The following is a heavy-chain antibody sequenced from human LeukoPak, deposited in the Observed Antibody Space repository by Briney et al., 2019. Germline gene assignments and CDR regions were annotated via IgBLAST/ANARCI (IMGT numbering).Heavy chain of an antibody. Sequence: GGSLRLSCAASGFTFSSYAMSWVRQAPGKGLEWVSALSGSGGSTHYADSVKGRFTISRDNFKNTLYLQMNSLRAEDTAVYYCAKGYYYDSSGYYGAEYFQHWGQGTLVTVSS. J-gene: IGHJ1*01. CDR3: AKGYYYDSSGYYGAEYFQH. D-gene: IGHD3-22*01. CDR1: GFTFSSYA. CDR2: LSGSGGST. V-gene: IGHV3-23*01.